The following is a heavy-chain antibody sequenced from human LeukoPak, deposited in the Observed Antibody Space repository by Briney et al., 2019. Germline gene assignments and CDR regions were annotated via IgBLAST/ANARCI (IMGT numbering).Heavy chain of an antibody. V-gene: IGHV3-7*01. Sequence: PGGSLRLSCSASGFTFSDRWMNWVRQAPGKGLEWVAIINRDGSEKHYVDSVKGRFTISRDNAKNSLYLQMNSLRAEDTAVYYCARSDRGPEYWGEGTLVTVS. CDR3: ARSDRGPEY. CDR1: GFTFSDRW. D-gene: IGHD1-14*01. CDR2: INRDGSEK. J-gene: IGHJ4*02.